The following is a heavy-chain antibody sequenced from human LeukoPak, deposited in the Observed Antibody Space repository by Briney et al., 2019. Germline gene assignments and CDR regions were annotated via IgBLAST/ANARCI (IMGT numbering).Heavy chain of an antibody. CDR3: AKRVDYSSPGGYFDY. Sequence: GGSLRLSCGASGFTFRSYGMAWVRQAPGKGLEWVSAITDNGGSTYYADLVKGRFTISRDNSRSMLYLRMDSLRVEDTAVYYCAKRVDYSSPGGYFDYWGQGTLVTVSS. CDR1: GFTFRSYG. D-gene: IGHD2-2*01. J-gene: IGHJ4*02. V-gene: IGHV3-23*01. CDR2: ITDNGGST.